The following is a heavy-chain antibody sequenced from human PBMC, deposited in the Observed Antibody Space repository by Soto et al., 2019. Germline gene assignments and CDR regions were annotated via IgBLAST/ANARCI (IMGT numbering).Heavy chain of an antibody. V-gene: IGHV4-59*01. CDR3: ARAHYGMDV. CDR2: IYYSGST. J-gene: IGHJ6*02. Sequence: SETLSLTCTVSGGSISSYYWSWIRQPPGKGLEWIGYIYYSGSTNYNPSLKSRVTISVDTSKNQFSLKLSSVTAADTAVYYCARAHYGMDVWGQGTTVTVSS. CDR1: GGSISSYY.